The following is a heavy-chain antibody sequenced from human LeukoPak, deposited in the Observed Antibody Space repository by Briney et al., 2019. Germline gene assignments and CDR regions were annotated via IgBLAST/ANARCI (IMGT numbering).Heavy chain of an antibody. CDR2: ISVYNGDA. Sequence: ASVKVSCKASGYTFSTYAISWVRQAPGQGLDWMGWISVYNGDAKYPQKFQGRVTMSTDTSTGTAYMELRSLRSDDTAVYYCARYAQDRNGWYYFDSRGPGTLVTVSS. CDR1: GYTFSTYA. J-gene: IGHJ4*02. D-gene: IGHD6-19*01. CDR3: ARYAQDRNGWYYFDS. V-gene: IGHV1-18*01.